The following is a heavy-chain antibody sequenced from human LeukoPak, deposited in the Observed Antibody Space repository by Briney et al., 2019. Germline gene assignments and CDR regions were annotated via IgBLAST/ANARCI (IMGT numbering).Heavy chain of an antibody. Sequence: PSETLSLTCTVSGGSISSYYWSWIRQSPGKGLEWIGYIYDRGSTNYNPSLKSRVTISVDTSKNQFSLKLSSVTAVDTAVYYCARDKWELLFALDIWGHGTMVTVSS. CDR1: GGSISSYY. D-gene: IGHD1-26*01. CDR3: ARDKWELLFALDI. V-gene: IGHV4-59*01. CDR2: IYDRGST. J-gene: IGHJ3*02.